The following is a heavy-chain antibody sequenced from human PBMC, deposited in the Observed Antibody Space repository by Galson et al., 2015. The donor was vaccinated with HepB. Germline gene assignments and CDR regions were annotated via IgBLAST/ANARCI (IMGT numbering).Heavy chain of an antibody. V-gene: IGHV3-30*04. CDR1: GFTFSTYA. J-gene: IGHJ1*01. D-gene: IGHD2/OR15-2a*01. CDR2: ISHDGSNE. CDR3: ARDRSRIIIPGRGSFQY. Sequence: SLRLSCAASGFTFSTYATHWVRQAPGKGLEWVAAISHDGSNEYYADSVKGRFTISRDNSKNMLSLQMNSLRADDTAVYYCARDRSRIIIPGRGSFQYWGQGTLVTVSS.